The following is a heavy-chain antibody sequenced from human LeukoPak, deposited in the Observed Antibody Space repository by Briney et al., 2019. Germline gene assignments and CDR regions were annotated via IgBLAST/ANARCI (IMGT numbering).Heavy chain of an antibody. J-gene: IGHJ3*02. D-gene: IGHD3-22*01. CDR2: IYYSGST. CDR1: GGSISSHY. CDR3: ARDRRRSYYDSSGYYDRRAFDI. Sequence: ETLSLTCTVSGGSISSHYWSWIRQPPGKGLEWIGYIYYSGSTNYNPSLKSRVTISVDTSKNQFSLKLSSVTAADTAVYYCARDRRRSYYDSSGYYDRRAFDIWGQGTMVTVSS. V-gene: IGHV4-59*11.